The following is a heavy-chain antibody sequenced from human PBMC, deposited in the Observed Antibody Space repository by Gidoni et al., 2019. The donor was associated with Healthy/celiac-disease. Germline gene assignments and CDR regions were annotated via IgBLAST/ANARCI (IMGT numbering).Heavy chain of an antibody. CDR2: IKSDESSI. CDR3: ARDVSGRYYN. CDR1: GFTFSSYW. Sequence: EGQLVESVGGLVQSGGSLRLYCAATGFTFSSYWMHWVRKAPGKGLVWVSRIKSDESSINYADSVKGRFTISRDNAKNTLYLQMNSLRAEDTAVYYCARDVSGRYYNWGQGTLVTVSS. V-gene: IGHV3-74*01. J-gene: IGHJ4*02. D-gene: IGHD3-10*01.